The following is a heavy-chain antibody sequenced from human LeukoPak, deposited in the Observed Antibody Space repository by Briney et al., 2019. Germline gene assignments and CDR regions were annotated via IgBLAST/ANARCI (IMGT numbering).Heavy chain of an antibody. J-gene: IGHJ4*02. V-gene: IGHV3-30-3*01. CDR1: GFTFSSYA. D-gene: IGHD3-3*01. Sequence: GGSLRLSCAASGFTFSSYAMHWVRQAPGKGLEWVAVISYDGSNKYYADSVKGRFTISRDNSKNTLYLQMNSLRAEDTAVYYCARDPVDRFLERLPFDYWGQGTLVTVSS. CDR3: ARDPVDRFLERLPFDY. CDR2: ISYDGSNK.